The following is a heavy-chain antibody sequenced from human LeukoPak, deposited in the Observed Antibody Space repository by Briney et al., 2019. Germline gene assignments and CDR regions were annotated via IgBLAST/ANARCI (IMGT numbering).Heavy chain of an antibody. CDR3: ARAGIAAAGPIGY. D-gene: IGHD6-13*01. Sequence: GGSLRLSCAASGFTFSSYEMNWVRQVPGKGLEWLSYISSSGGGSTIYYADSVKGRFTVSRDNANKSLYLQMNSLRAEDTAVYYCARAGIAAAGPIGYWGQGTLVTVSS. V-gene: IGHV3-48*03. J-gene: IGHJ4*02. CDR1: GFTFSSYE. CDR2: ISSSGGGSTI.